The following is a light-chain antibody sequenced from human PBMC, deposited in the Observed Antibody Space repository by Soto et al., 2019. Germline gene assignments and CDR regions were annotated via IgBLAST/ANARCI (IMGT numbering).Light chain of an antibody. Sequence: ESVVTQSPGTLSLSPGERATLSCRASQSVSSSYLAWYQQKPGQAPRLLIYGASSRATGIPDRFRGSGSGTDFTLSISRLEPEDCAVYYCQQYGSSPLLTFGGGTKVEIK. CDR3: QQYGSSPLLT. CDR1: QSVSSSY. V-gene: IGKV3-20*01. CDR2: GAS. J-gene: IGKJ4*01.